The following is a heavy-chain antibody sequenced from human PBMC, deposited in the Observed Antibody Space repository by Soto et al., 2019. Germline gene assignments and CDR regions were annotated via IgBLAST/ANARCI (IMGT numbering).Heavy chain of an antibody. CDR1: GFTYVKYA. Sequence: EVQLLESGGALVQPGGSLRLSCEASGFTYVKYAMSWVRQAPGKGLEWVSGISGDGGRTFYADSVKGRFTISRDNSKNTVYLQMNSLRVEDTAVYYCVKDTVVVINGGDFDYWGQGTLVTVSS. V-gene: IGHV3-23*01. J-gene: IGHJ4*02. CDR3: VKDTVVVINGGDFDY. CDR2: ISGDGGRT. D-gene: IGHD3-22*01.